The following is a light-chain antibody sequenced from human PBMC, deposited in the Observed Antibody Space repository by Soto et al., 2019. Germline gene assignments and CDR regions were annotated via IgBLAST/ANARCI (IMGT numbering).Light chain of an antibody. CDR1: ENISRY. CDR3: QQRGSFPLA. CDR2: DTS. Sequence: EIVLTQSPAALSLSPGERATLACRASENISRYLAWYQQKPGQAPRLLIYDTSNRATGIPVRFSGSGSGTDFTLTISSLEPEDIAVYYCQQRGSFPLAFGGGTKVDIK. V-gene: IGKV3-11*01. J-gene: IGKJ4*01.